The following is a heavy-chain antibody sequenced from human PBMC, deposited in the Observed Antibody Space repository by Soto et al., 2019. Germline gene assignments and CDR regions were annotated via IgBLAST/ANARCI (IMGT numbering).Heavy chain of an antibody. CDR1: GYTFTSYA. D-gene: IGHD3-10*01. CDR2: INAGNGNT. Sequence: QVQLVQSGAEVKKPGASVKVSCKASGYTFTSYAMHWVRQAPGQRLEWMGWINAGNGNTKYSQKFQGRVTITRDTSASTAYMELSSLRSEDTAVYYCARDYGSGSYYAYYYYMDVWGKGTTVTVSS. V-gene: IGHV1-3*01. CDR3: ARDYGSGSYYAYYYYMDV. J-gene: IGHJ6*03.